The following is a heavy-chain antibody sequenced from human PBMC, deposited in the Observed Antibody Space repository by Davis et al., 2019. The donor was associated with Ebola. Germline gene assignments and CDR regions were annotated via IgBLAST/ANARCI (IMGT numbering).Heavy chain of an antibody. V-gene: IGHV3-48*01. J-gene: IGHJ4*02. CDR2: ISSSTSTI. Sequence: GESLKISCAASGFTFSGYSMDWVRQAPGKGLEWVSYISSSTSTIYYADSVKGRFTISRDNAKNTLYLQMNSLRAEDTAVYYCARGGLQLFDYWGQGTLVTVSS. CDR1: GFTFSGYS. D-gene: IGHD5-18*01. CDR3: ARGGLQLFDY.